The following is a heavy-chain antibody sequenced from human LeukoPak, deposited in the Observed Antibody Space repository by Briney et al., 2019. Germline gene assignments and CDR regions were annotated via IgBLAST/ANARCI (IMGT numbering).Heavy chain of an antibody. CDR1: GGSISSGSYY. Sequence: KTSQTLSLTCTVSGGSISSGSYYWSWIRQPAGKGLEWIGNIYYSGSTYYNPSLKSRVTISVDTSKNQLSLNLSSVTAADTAVYYCARHIGFSAAQAYMDVWGKGTTVTVSS. CDR2: IYYSGST. D-gene: IGHD2-2*01. V-gene: IGHV4-39*01. CDR3: ARHIGFSAAQAYMDV. J-gene: IGHJ6*03.